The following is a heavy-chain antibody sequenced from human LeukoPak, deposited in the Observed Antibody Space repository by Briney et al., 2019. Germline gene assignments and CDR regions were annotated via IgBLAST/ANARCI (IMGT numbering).Heavy chain of an antibody. V-gene: IGHV1-18*01. CDR1: GYTFTSYG. J-gene: IGHJ5*02. CDR3: ARTSNAYYDFWSGYNNWFDP. D-gene: IGHD3-3*01. Sequence: ASVKLSCKASGYTFTSYGISWVRLAPRPGLEWMGWISAYNGNTNYAKKLQGRVTITTDTSTSTAYMELRSLRSDDTAVYYCARTSNAYYDFWSGYNNWFDPWGQGTLVTVSS. CDR2: ISAYNGNT.